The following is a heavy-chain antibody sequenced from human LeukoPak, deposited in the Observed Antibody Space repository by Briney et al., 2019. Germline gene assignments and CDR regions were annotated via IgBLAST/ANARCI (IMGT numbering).Heavy chain of an antibody. J-gene: IGHJ6*03. Sequence: GGSLRLSCAASGFTFSSYAMSWVRQTPGKGLEWVSATIGGGDDTYHADSVKGRFTISRGNSRNTLYMQMNSLRAEDTAVYYCAKDALRCTNGVCYTGDYYYYYYMDVWGKGTTVTVSS. CDR2: TIGGGDDT. CDR1: GFTFSSYA. CDR3: AKDALRCTNGVCYTGDYYYYYYMDV. D-gene: IGHD2-8*01. V-gene: IGHV3-23*01.